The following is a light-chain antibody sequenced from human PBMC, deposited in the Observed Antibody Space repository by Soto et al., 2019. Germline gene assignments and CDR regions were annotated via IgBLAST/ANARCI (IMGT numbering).Light chain of an antibody. CDR2: DVS. J-gene: IGLJ1*01. CDR3: CSYAGSYNYV. Sequence: QSVLTQPRSVSGSPGQSVTISCTGTSSDVAGYNLVSWYQQHPGKAPKLMIYDVSKRPSGVPDRFSGSKSGYTASLTISGLQAEDEADYYCCSYAGSYNYVFGTGTKVTVL. V-gene: IGLV2-11*01. CDR1: SSDVAGYNL.